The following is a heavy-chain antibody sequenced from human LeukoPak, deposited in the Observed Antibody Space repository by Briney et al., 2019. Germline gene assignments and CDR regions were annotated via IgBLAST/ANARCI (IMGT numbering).Heavy chain of an antibody. Sequence: PSETLSLTCTVSGGSISGYNWSWIRQPPGKGLEWIGYIYYSGSTNYNPSLKSRVTISVDTSKNQFSLKLSSVTAADTAVYYCARHAQVAAGTFDYWGQGTLVTVSS. CDR1: GGSISGYN. V-gene: IGHV4-59*08. CDR3: ARHAQVAAGTFDY. J-gene: IGHJ4*02. CDR2: IYYSGST. D-gene: IGHD6-13*01.